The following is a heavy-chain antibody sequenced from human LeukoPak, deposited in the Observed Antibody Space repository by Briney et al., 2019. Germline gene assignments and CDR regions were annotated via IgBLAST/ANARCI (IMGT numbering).Heavy chain of an antibody. J-gene: IGHJ5*02. D-gene: IGHD6-13*01. V-gene: IGHV4-39*07. Sequence: SETLSLTCTVSGGSISSSSYYWGWIRQPPGKGLEWIGSIYYSGSTYYNPSLKSRVTISVDTSKNQFSLKLSSVTAADTAVYYCARRNSVAAAGTKNWFDPWGQGTLVTVSS. CDR1: GGSISSSSYY. CDR3: ARRNSVAAAGTKNWFDP. CDR2: IYYSGST.